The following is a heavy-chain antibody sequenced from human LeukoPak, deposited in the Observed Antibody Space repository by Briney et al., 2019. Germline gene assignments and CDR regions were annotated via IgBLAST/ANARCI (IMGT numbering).Heavy chain of an antibody. CDR3: AKDFQGRWTIDY. J-gene: IGHJ4*02. Sequence: GGSLRLSCAASEFTFSSYSMNWVRQAPGKGLEWVSYITNSGNSKSYADSVKGRFTISRDNTKNSLYLQMNGLRAEDTAVYYCAKDFQGRWTIDYWGQGTLVTVSP. D-gene: IGHD3/OR15-3a*01. CDR1: EFTFSSYS. V-gene: IGHV3-48*01. CDR2: ITNSGNSK.